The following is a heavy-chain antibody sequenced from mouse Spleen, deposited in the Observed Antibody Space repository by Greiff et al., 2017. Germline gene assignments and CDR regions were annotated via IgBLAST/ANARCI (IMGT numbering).Heavy chain of an antibody. CDR1: GFTFSSYT. CDR2: ISSGGSYT. J-gene: IGHJ3*01. Sequence: EVMLVESGGGLVKPGGSLKLSCAASGFTFSSYTMSWVRQTPEKRLEWVATISSGGSYTYYPDSVKGRFTISRDNAKNTLYLQMSSLKSEDTAMYYCTDGKPFAYWGQGTLVTVSA. D-gene: IGHD2-1*01. V-gene: IGHV5-6-4*01. CDR3: TDGKPFAY.